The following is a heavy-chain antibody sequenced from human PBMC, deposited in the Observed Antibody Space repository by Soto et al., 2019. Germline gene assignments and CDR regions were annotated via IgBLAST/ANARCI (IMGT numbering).Heavy chain of an antibody. Sequence: QVPLVQSGAEVKKPGASVKVSCKASGYTFTGYSVGWVRQAPGQGLEWMGWISAYSGDTYYTQRFQDRLTMTTDASTSTAYMELRSLRSDDTAVYYCARPSGSYGDYAWSLKYWGQGTRVTVSS. CDR1: GYTFTGYS. J-gene: IGHJ4*02. CDR2: ISAYSGDT. V-gene: IGHV1-18*01. D-gene: IGHD4-17*01. CDR3: ARPSGSYGDYAWSLKY.